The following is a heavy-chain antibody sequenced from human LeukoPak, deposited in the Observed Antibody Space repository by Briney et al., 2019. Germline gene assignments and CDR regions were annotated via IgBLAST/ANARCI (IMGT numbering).Heavy chain of an antibody. J-gene: IGHJ4*02. CDR3: ARHSSGWYSGRYFDY. V-gene: IGHV1-18*01. CDR1: GYTFTSYG. CDR2: ISAYNCNT. Sequence: ASVKVSCKASGYTFTSYGISWVRQAPGQGLEWMGWISAYNCNTNYAQKLQGRVTMTTDTSTSTAYMELKSLRSDDTAVYYCARHSSGWYSGRYFDYWGQGTLVTVSS. D-gene: IGHD6-19*01.